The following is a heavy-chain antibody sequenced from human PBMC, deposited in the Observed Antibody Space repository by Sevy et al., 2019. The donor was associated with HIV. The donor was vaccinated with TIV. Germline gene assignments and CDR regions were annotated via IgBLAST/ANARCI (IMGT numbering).Heavy chain of an antibody. CDR3: ARGAWGGIDY. CDR2: ISSSGSTI. Sequence: GGSLRLSCPASGFTLSTYEMNWVRQAPRKGLEWVSYISSSGSTIYYADSVKGRFTISRDSAKNSLYLQMNSLRAEDTAVYYSARGAWGGIDYWGQGTLVTVSS. J-gene: IGHJ4*02. V-gene: IGHV3-48*03. CDR1: GFTLSTYE. D-gene: IGHD3-16*01.